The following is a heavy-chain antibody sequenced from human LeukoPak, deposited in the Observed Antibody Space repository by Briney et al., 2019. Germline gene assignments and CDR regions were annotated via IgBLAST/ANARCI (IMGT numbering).Heavy chain of an antibody. CDR3: ARDWAGYSSGWHPFDY. D-gene: IGHD6-19*01. CDR2: IYTSGST. V-gene: IGHV4-4*07. CDR1: GGSFSGYY. J-gene: IGHJ4*02. Sequence: KPSETLSLTCAVYGGSFSGYYWSWIRQPAGKGLEWIGRIYTSGSTNYNPSLKSRVTMSVDTSKNQFSLKLSSVTAADTAVYYCARDWAGYSSGWHPFDYWGREPWSPSPQ.